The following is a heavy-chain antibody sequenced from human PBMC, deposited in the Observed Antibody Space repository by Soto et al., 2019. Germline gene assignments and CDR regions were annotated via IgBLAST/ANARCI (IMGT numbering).Heavy chain of an antibody. Sequence: QVQLVESGGGVVQPGRSLRLSCAASGFTFSNYGIHWVRQAPGKGLEWVAVISYDGSSKDYADSVKGRFTISRDNSKNTLYLQMNSLTIEDTAVYYCAKDDGSTWSMFYSYDGVDVWGQGTTVTVSS. CDR2: ISYDGSSK. J-gene: IGHJ6*02. V-gene: IGHV3-30*18. CDR1: GFTFSNYG. D-gene: IGHD6-13*01. CDR3: AKDDGSTWSMFYSYDGVDV.